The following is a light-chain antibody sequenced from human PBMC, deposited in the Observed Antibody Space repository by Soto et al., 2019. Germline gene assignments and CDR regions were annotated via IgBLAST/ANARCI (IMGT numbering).Light chain of an antibody. CDR1: QSFSSSY. Sequence: EIVLTQSPGTLSLSPGERATLSCRASQSFSSSYLAWYQQKPGQAPRLLIYGASSRATGIPDRFSGSGSGRVFPLTISRLEPEDFEVYYCQQYGSSPFTFGPGTKVDIK. CDR3: QQYGSSPFT. CDR2: GAS. J-gene: IGKJ3*01. V-gene: IGKV3-20*01.